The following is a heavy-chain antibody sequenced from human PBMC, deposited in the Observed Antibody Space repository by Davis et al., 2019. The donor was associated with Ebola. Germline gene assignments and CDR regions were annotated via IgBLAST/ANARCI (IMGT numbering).Heavy chain of an antibody. CDR3: ATNTSSSAGFDS. CDR1: GFTFSSYA. Sequence: GESLKISCAASGFTFSSYAMSWVRQAPGKGLEWVSAISGSGGSTYYADSVKGRFTISRDNSKNTLYLQMNSLRAEDTAVYYCATNTSSSAGFDSWGQGTLVTVSS. CDR2: ISGSGGST. J-gene: IGHJ4*02. D-gene: IGHD6-6*01. V-gene: IGHV3-23*01.